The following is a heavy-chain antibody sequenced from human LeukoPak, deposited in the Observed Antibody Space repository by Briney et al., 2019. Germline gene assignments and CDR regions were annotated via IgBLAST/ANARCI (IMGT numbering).Heavy chain of an antibody. Sequence: GGSLRLSCAVSGFTVSSNDTSWVRQAPGKGLEWVSIIYSSGGTYYADFVEGRFTISRDNSKNTLYLQMNRLRAEDTAVYYCAREGYFGTSRYAHDAFDVWGQGTMVAVSS. J-gene: IGHJ3*01. V-gene: IGHV3-53*01. D-gene: IGHD3-22*01. CDR2: IYSSGGT. CDR3: AREGYFGTSRYAHDAFDV. CDR1: GFTVSSND.